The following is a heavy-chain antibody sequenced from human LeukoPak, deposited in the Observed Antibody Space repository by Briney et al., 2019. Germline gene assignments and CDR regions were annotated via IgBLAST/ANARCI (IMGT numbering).Heavy chain of an antibody. Sequence: GGSLRLSCAGSGFAFGTYAMSWVRQAPGMGLEWVSSISADGQVTYYADSVEGRFTVSRDNSKSTLYLQLNSLRAEDTATYYRARDPYNTILYRLAHWGQGTLVTVSS. V-gene: IGHV3-23*01. J-gene: IGHJ4*02. CDR1: GFAFGTYA. CDR3: ARDPYNTILYRLAH. CDR2: ISADGQVT. D-gene: IGHD3-10*01.